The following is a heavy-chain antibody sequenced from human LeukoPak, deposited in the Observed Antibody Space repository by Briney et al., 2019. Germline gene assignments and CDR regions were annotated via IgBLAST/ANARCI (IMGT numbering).Heavy chain of an antibody. CDR3: ARDADSGWSGYYYFGMDV. D-gene: IGHD6-19*01. V-gene: IGHV3-66*01. Sequence: GGSLRLSCAASGFTVSSNYMSWVRQASGKGLEWVSVIYSGGSTYYADSVKGRFTISRDNAKNSLYLQMNSLRAEDTAVYYCARDADSGWSGYYYFGMDVWGQGTTVTVSS. CDR2: IYSGGST. CDR1: GFTVSSNY. J-gene: IGHJ6*02.